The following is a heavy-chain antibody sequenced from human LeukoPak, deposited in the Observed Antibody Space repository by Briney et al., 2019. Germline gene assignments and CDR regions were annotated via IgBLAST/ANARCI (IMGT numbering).Heavy chain of an antibody. CDR2: INPSGGST. D-gene: IGHD2-2*01. V-gene: IGHV1-46*01. Sequence: ASVKVSCKASGYTITSYYMHWVRQAPGQGLEWMGIINPSGGSTSYAQKFQGRVTMTRDTSTSTVYMELSSLRSEDTAVYYCARAIGCSSTSCPYTYYYYGMDVWGKGTTVTVSS. J-gene: IGHJ6*04. CDR1: GYTITSYY. CDR3: ARAIGCSSTSCPYTYYYYGMDV.